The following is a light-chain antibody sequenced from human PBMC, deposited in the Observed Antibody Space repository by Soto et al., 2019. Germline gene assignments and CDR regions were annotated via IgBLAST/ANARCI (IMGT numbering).Light chain of an antibody. Sequence: SQLTQSPSSLSASLVYTVNIPCLASQDIAIYLAWYQQKPGEAPKLLIYAASTLYGGVPSRFSGSGSGTDFALTITSLQAEDFATYYCQQLRLYPSTCGGGTKVDIK. V-gene: IGKV1-9*01. CDR2: AAS. CDR1: QDIAIY. CDR3: QQLRLYPST. J-gene: IGKJ4*01.